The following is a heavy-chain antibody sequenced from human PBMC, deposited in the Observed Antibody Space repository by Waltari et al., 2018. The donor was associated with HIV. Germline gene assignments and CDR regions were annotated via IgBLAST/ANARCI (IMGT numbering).Heavy chain of an antibody. CDR2: FISVLGVA. V-gene: IGHV1-69*02. CDR1: GGTFSSYT. J-gene: IGHJ3*02. Sequence: QVQLVQSGAEVKKPGSSVKVSCKASGGTFSSYTINWVRQAPGQGLEWLGRFISVLGVANYGQKFQGRVKMTEDKSTRKAYMELSSLRSEDTAVYYCASSTRRVSPLKADAFDIWGQGTMVTVSS. CDR3: ASSTRRVSPLKADAFDI.